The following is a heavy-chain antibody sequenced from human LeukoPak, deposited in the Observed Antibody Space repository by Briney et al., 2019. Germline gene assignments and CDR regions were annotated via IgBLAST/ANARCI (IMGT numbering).Heavy chain of an antibody. Sequence: PGGSLRLSCVASGFTFSSYAMHWVRQTPGKGLEYVSGINSNGGSTHYANSVKGRFTISRDNSKNTVYLQMKSLRVEDTAVYYCARDSPGGYDAFDIWGQGTMVTVSS. J-gene: IGHJ3*02. CDR2: INSNGGST. CDR1: GFTFSSYA. D-gene: IGHD5-18*01. CDR3: ARDSPGGYDAFDI. V-gene: IGHV3-64*01.